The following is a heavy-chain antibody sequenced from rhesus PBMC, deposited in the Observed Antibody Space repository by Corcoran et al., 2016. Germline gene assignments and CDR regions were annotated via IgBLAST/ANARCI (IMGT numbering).Heavy chain of an antibody. CDR2: ISASSGST. D-gene: IGHD3-34*01. Sequence: QVQLQEAGPGLVKPSETLSLTCAVSGGSFSGHYWGWIRQPPGKGLVWSGYISASSGSTDYNPARRSRVAISTDTSKNQFARKRRSVTAADTAVYYCARDGGPYNSLDVWGRGVLVTVSS. J-gene: IGHJ5-2*02. CDR3: ARDGGPYNSLDV. V-gene: IGHV4-165*01. CDR1: GGSFSGHY.